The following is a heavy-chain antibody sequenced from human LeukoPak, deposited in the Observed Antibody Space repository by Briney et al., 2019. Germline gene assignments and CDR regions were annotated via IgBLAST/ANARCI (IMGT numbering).Heavy chain of an antibody. V-gene: IGHV3-21*01. CDR1: GFTFRSYS. CDR2: ISSSSSYI. Sequence: GGSLRLPCAASGFTFRSYSMNWVRQAPGKGLEWVSSISSSSSYIYYADSVKDRFTISRDNAKNSLYLQMNSLRAEDTAVYYCARVGLVRTYGMDVWGQGTTVTVSS. CDR3: ARVGLVRTYGMDV. D-gene: IGHD2-21*01. J-gene: IGHJ6*02.